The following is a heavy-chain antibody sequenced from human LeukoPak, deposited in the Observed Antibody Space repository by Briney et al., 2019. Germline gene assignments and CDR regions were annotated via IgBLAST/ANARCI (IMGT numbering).Heavy chain of an antibody. CDR1: GGTFSSYA. CDR3: ARGVVPAARGVFDY. D-gene: IGHD2-2*01. J-gene: IGHJ4*02. Sequence: SVKVSGKASGGTFSSYAISWVRQAPGQGLEWMGGIIPIFGTASYAQKLQGRVTITADKSTSTAYMELSSLRSEDTAVYYCARGVVPAARGVFDYWGQGTLVTVSS. CDR2: IIPIFGTA. V-gene: IGHV1-69*06.